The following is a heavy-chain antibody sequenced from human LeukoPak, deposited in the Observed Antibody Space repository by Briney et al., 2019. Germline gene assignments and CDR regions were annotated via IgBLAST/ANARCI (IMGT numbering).Heavy chain of an antibody. CDR3: ARPHDSSGYYDPGTYAFDI. D-gene: IGHD3-22*01. J-gene: IGHJ3*02. CDR1: GYSFTSYW. V-gene: IGHV5-51*01. CDR2: IYPGDSDT. Sequence: GESLKFSCKGSGYSFTSYWIGWVRQMPGKGLEWMGIIYPGDSDTRYSPSFQGQVTISADKSISTAYLQWSSLKASDTAMYCCARPHDSSGYYDPGTYAFDIWGQGTMVTVSS.